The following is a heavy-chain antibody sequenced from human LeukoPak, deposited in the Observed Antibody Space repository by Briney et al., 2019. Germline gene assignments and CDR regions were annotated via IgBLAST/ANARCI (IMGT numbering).Heavy chain of an antibody. J-gene: IGHJ4*02. CDR1: GYTFTSYG. CDR2: ISAYNGNT. D-gene: IGHD6-19*01. Sequence: ASVKVSCKASGYTFTSYGISWVRQAPGQRLEWMGWISAYNGNTNHAQKLQGRVTMTTDTSTSTAYMELRSLRSDDTAVYYCARHAMGIAVADTDYWGQGTLVTVSS. CDR3: ARHAMGIAVADTDY. V-gene: IGHV1-18*01.